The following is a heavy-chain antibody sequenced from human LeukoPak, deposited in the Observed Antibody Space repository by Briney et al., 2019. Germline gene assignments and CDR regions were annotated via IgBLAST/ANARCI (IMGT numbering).Heavy chain of an antibody. CDR2: ISSSSSTI. CDR3: ARSSIKGYYYDSSGYYRPIRGANDAFDI. V-gene: IGHV3-48*04. D-gene: IGHD3-22*01. Sequence: GGSLRLSCVASGFTFSSYSMSMNWVRQAPGKGLEWVSYISSSSSTIYYADSVKGRFTISRDNAKNSLYLQMNSLRADDTAVYYCARSSIKGYYYDSSGYYRPIRGANDAFDIWGQGTMVTVSS. CDR1: GFTFSSYS. J-gene: IGHJ3*02.